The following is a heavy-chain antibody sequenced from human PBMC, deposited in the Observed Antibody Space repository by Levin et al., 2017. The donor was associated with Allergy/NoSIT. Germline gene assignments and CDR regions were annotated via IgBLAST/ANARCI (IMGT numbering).Heavy chain of an antibody. CDR2: IYPSDSDT. J-gene: IGHJ3*02. V-gene: IGHV5-51*01. CDR1: GYSFTSHW. Sequence: GGSLRLSCKGSGYSFTSHWIGWVRQMPGKGLEWMGIIYPSDSDTRYSPSFQGQVTISADKSISTAYLQWSSLKASDTAIDYCARHGKTSLRFDAFDIWGQGTMVTVSS. CDR3: ARHGKTSLRFDAFDI.